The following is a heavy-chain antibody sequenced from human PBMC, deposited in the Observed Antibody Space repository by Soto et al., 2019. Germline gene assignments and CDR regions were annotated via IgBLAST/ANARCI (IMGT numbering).Heavy chain of an antibody. CDR1: GFVVTNYY. V-gene: IGHV3-53*01. CDR3: ANWVEGTMVYFDN. D-gene: IGHD7-27*01. J-gene: IGHJ4*02. Sequence: GGSLRLSCAASGFVVTNYYMSWVRQAPGKGLEWVAVFFIGGDTHYAESVKGRFTISRDNSKNTLYLEMSSLRADDTAVYYCANWVEGTMVYFDNWGQGTLVTVSS. CDR2: FFIGGDT.